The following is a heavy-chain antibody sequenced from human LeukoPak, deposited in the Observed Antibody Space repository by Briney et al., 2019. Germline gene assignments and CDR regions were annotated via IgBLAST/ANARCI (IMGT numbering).Heavy chain of an antibody. Sequence: PGGSLRLSCAASGFTFSSEVMSWVRQAPGKGLEWVSAISGSGGSTYYADSVKGRFTISRDNSKNTLYLQMNSLRAEDTAVYYCAKDLRYSSGWYGLFDYWGQGTLVTVSS. J-gene: IGHJ4*02. CDR2: ISGSGGST. CDR1: GFTFSSEV. V-gene: IGHV3-23*01. D-gene: IGHD6-19*01. CDR3: AKDLRYSSGWYGLFDY.